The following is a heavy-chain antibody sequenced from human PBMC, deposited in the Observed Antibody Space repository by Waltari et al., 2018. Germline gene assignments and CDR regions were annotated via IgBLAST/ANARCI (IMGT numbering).Heavy chain of an antibody. Sequence: QMLLQQWGAGLLKPSETLSLTCSLSGGSFLDYDWGWIRQPPGKGLEWIGQISQSGTPTSNPSRRRRVSLSLDASQKRFGLKMTYVSASDSAIFYCVRVTQVWLRGFYHPYMDVWGRGTTVIVSS. CDR2: ISQSGTP. CDR3: VRVTQVWLRGFYHPYMDV. D-gene: IGHD3-9*01. J-gene: IGHJ6*03. V-gene: IGHV4-34*02. CDR1: GGSFLDYD.